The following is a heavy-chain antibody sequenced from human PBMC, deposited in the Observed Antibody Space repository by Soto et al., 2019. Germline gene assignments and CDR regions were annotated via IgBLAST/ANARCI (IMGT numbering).Heavy chain of an antibody. Sequence: GESLKISCNGSGYIFTSYWIGWVRQMPGKGLEWMGIIYPGDSDTRYSPSFQGQVTISADKSISTAYLQWSSLKASDTAMYYCARPPPHYYDSSGSETAFDIWGQGTMVTVSS. CDR1: GYIFTSYW. J-gene: IGHJ3*02. D-gene: IGHD3-22*01. V-gene: IGHV5-51*01. CDR2: IYPGDSDT. CDR3: ARPPPHYYDSSGSETAFDI.